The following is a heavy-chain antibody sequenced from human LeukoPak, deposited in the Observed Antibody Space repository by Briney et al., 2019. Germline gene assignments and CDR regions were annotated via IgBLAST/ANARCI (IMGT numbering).Heavy chain of an antibody. CDR2: VYYKGDT. CDR3: ARHPRFGEYELDY. D-gene: IGHD3-10*01. V-gene: IGHV4-59*08. J-gene: IGHJ4*02. CDR1: GGSTTGYF. Sequence: SETLSLTCSVSGGSTTGYFWTWIRQPPGKGPEWIGYVYYKGDTSYSPSLDSRVSISVDTSKNQFSLKLSSVTATDTAVYYCARHPRFGEYELDYWGQGTLVTVSS.